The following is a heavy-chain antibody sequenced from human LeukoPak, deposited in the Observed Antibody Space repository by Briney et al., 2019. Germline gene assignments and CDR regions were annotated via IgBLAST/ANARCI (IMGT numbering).Heavy chain of an antibody. CDR2: IIANGGSA. Sequence: TGGSPRLSCSASGFTFSSFALSWVRQAPGKGLEWVSGIIANGGSAYYADSVKGRFTISRDNSKNSLYLQMNSLRTEDTALYYCAKGAGYNNGDASDIWGLGTMVTVSS. CDR1: GFTFSSFA. V-gene: IGHV3-23*01. CDR3: AKGAGYNNGDASDI. D-gene: IGHD5-24*01. J-gene: IGHJ3*02.